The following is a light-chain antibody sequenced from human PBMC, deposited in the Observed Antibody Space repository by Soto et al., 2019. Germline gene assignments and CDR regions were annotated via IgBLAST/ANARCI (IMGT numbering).Light chain of an antibody. V-gene: IGKV2D-29*01. CDR2: GAS. CDR1: QMLLHSDGKTY. J-gene: IGKJ1*01. CDR3: QQYNIWPWT. Sequence: DIVMTQTPLSLSVTPGQPSSISFNSSQMLLHSDGKTYLYWYQQKPGQAPRLLIIGASERVTGIPVRFSGSGSGTEFTLSISSLQSDDFAVYYCQQYNIWPWTFGQGTKVDI.